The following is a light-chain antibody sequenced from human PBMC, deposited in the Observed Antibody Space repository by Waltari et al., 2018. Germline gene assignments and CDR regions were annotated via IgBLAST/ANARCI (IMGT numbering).Light chain of an antibody. CDR3: CSYAGGSAFVV. V-gene: IGLV2-23*03. J-gene: IGLJ2*01. CDR2: EGS. Sequence: QSALTQPASLSGSPGQSITISCTGTSRDVGSSNLVSWYQQHPCKAPNLIIYEGSKRPSGVSNRFSGSKSGNTASLTISGLQAEDEADYHCCSYAGGSAFVVFGGGTKLTVL. CDR1: SRDVGSSNL.